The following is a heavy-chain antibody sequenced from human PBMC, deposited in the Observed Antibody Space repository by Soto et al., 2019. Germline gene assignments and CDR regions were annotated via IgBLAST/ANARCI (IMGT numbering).Heavy chain of an antibody. V-gene: IGHV1-58*02. CDR3: AAGGNIVPLSDSFDI. Sequence: QMQLVQSGPEVKKPGTSVKVSCKASGFTFTSSAMQWVRQARGQRLEWIGWIVVGSGNTNYAQKFQLRVTITRDMSTSTAYMELSSLRSEDTALYYCAAGGNIVPLSDSFDIWGQGTMVTVSS. D-gene: IGHD2-8*01. CDR2: IVVGSGNT. CDR1: GFTFTSSA. J-gene: IGHJ3*02.